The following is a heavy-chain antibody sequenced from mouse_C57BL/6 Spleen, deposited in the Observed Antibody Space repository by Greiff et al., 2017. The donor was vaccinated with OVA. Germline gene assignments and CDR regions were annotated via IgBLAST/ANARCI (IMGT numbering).Heavy chain of an antibody. CDR2: ISDGGSYT. J-gene: IGHJ3*01. CDR1: GFTFSSYA. Sequence: EVMLVESGGGLVKPGGSLKLSCAASGFTFSSYAMSWVRQTPEKRLEWVATISDGGSYTYYPDNVKGRFTISRDNAKNNLYLQMSHLKSEDTAMYYCARDGGSGYVAYWGQGTLVTVSA. D-gene: IGHD3-2*02. CDR3: ARDGGSGYVAY. V-gene: IGHV5-4*01.